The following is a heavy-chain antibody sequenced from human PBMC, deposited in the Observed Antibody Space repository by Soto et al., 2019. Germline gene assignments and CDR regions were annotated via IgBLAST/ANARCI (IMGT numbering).Heavy chain of an antibody. Sequence: QLQLQQSGPGLVKPSETLSLTCIVSGGSISSSSYYWGWIRQPPGKGLEWIGTIYYSGRTYYNPSLKSPVTISVDTSKNQFSLKLNSVTAADTAIYYCARHFEFNWFDPWGQGILVTVSS. CDR2: IYYSGRT. D-gene: IGHD3-10*01. CDR3: ARHFEFNWFDP. J-gene: IGHJ5*02. V-gene: IGHV4-39*01. CDR1: GGSISSSSYY.